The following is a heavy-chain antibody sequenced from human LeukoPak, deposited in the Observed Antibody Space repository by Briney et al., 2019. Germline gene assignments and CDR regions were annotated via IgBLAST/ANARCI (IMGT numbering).Heavy chain of an antibody. CDR2: IYTSGST. J-gene: IGHJ6*03. D-gene: IGHD5-18*01. CDR1: GGSISSYY. V-gene: IGHV4-4*07. Sequence: SETLSLTCTVSGGSISSYYWSWIRQPAGKGLEWIGRIYTSGSTNYNPSLKSRVTMSVDTSKNQFYLKLSSVTAADTAVYYCAREGYSYGPYYYYYMDVWGKGTTVTISS. CDR3: AREGYSYGPYYYYYMDV.